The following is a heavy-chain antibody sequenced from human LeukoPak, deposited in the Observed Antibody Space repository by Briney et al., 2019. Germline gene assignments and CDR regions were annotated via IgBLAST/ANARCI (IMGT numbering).Heavy chain of an antibody. CDR1: GYTFTGYY. CDR2: INPNSGGT. J-gene: IGHJ4*02. Sequence: ASVKVSCKASGYTFTGYYMHWVRQAPGQGLEWMGWINPNSGGTNYAQKFQGRVTMTRDTSISTAYMELSRLTSDDTAVYYCAREFGGAGKVFDYWGQGSLVTVSS. CDR3: AREFGGAGKVFDY. D-gene: IGHD3-16*01. V-gene: IGHV1-2*02.